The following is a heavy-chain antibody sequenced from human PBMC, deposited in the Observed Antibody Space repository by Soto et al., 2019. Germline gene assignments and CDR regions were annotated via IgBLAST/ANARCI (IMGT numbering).Heavy chain of an antibody. CDR3: ANINWYFDL. D-gene: IGHD2-8*01. Sequence: SETLSLTCTVSGGSISSYFWSWIRQPPGKGPEWIGYIYYTGSTNYNPSLKSRVTISVDTSKNQFSLQLSSVTAADTAVYYCANINWYFDLWGRGTLVT. V-gene: IGHV4-59*01. J-gene: IGHJ2*01. CDR2: IYYTGST. CDR1: GGSISSYF.